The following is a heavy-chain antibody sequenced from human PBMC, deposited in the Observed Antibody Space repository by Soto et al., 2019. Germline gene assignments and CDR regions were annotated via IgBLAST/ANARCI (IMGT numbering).Heavy chain of an antibody. CDR1: GYTFTSYD. CDR3: ARAGLTGLSSKTPYYDLLDV. Sequence: ASVKVSCKASGYTFTSYDINWVRQATGQGLEWMGWMNPNSGNTGYAQKFQGRVTMTRNTSISTAYMELSSLRSEDTAVYYCARAGLTGLSSKTPYYDLLDVWGKGTTVPVSS. V-gene: IGHV1-8*01. CDR2: MNPNSGNT. D-gene: IGHD3-9*01. J-gene: IGHJ6*03.